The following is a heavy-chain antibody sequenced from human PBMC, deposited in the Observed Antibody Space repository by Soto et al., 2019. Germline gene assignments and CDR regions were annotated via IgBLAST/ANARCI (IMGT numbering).Heavy chain of an antibody. D-gene: IGHD1-1*01. V-gene: IGHV3-49*03. J-gene: IGHJ4*02. CDR2: IRTKAFDETT. CDR3: TRAPLPTAY. Sequence: GGSLRLSCTASGFIFGDYALSWFRQAPGKGLEWVGFIRTKAFDETTEYAASVRGRFTISRDDADSIAYLQMNSLITEDTAVYFCTRAPLPTAYWGQGTLVTVSS. CDR1: GFIFGDYA.